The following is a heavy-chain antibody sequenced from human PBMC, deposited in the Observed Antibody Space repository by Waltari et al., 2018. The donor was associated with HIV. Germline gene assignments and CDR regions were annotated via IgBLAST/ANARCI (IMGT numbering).Heavy chain of an antibody. CDR1: GFTVGRSF. CDR2: IYNAGST. CDR3: ERVYSYGYFDY. D-gene: IGHD5-18*01. Sequence: EVQLVESGGGLIRRGGSLRLSCQAFGFTVGRSFFGWVRKAPGKGREWVSVIYNAGSTYYAESVRGRFTISRDTSKNTVSLQMKSLRADDTAVYYCERVYSYGYFDYWGQGTLVTVSS. V-gene: IGHV3-53*01. J-gene: IGHJ4*02.